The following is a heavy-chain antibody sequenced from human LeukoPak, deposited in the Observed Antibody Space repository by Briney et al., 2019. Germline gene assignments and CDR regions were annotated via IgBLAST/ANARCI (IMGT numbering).Heavy chain of an antibody. D-gene: IGHD6-6*01. J-gene: IGHJ6*03. Sequence: GASVKVSCKASGYTFTGYYMHWVRQAPGQGLEWMGWINPNSGGTNYAQKFQGRVTMTRDTSISTAYMELSRLRSDDTAVYYCARDTTYSSSSYYYYYYMDVWGNGTTVTVSS. CDR2: INPNSGGT. CDR1: GYTFTGYY. CDR3: ARDTTYSSSSYYYYYYMDV. V-gene: IGHV1-2*02.